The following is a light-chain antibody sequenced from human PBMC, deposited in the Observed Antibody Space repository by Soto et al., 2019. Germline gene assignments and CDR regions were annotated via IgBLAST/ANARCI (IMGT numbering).Light chain of an antibody. CDR2: GNN. J-gene: IGLJ1*01. CDR3: QSHDNSLSDTYV. Sequence: QSVLTQPPSMSGAPGQRVTISCTGSSSNIGAGYDVHWYRQLPGKAPRLLIFGNNNRPSRVPDQFSGSKSGTSASLAITGLQAEDEADYYCQSHDNSLSDTYVFGTGTKVTVL. V-gene: IGLV1-40*01. CDR1: SSNIGAGYD.